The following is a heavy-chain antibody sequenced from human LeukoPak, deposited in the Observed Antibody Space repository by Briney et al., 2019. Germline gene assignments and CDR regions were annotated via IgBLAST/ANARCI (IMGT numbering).Heavy chain of an antibody. Sequence: GGSLRLSCTASGFTFGDYAMSWVRQAPGKGLEWVGFIRSKAYGGTTEYAASVKGRFTISRDDSKSIAYLQMSSLKTEDTAVYYCTRALPADFWSGYYFDYWGQGTLVTVSS. D-gene: IGHD3-3*01. CDR2: IRSKAYGGTT. V-gene: IGHV3-49*04. CDR1: GFTFGDYA. CDR3: TRALPADFWSGYYFDY. J-gene: IGHJ4*02.